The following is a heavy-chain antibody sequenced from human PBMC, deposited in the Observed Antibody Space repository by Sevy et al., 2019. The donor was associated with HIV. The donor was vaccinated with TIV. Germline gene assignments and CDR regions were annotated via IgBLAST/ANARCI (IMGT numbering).Heavy chain of an antibody. J-gene: IGHJ4*02. CDR1: GFTFSSYS. CDR3: ARDKAPSSPPLFDY. CDR2: ISSSSSTI. V-gene: IGHV3-48*01. Sequence: GGSLRLSCAASGFTFSSYSMNWVRQAPGKGLEWVSYISSSSSTIYYADSVKGRFTISRDNAKNSLYLQMNSLRAEDTAVYYCARDKAPSSPPLFDYWGQGTLVTVSS. D-gene: IGHD6-6*01.